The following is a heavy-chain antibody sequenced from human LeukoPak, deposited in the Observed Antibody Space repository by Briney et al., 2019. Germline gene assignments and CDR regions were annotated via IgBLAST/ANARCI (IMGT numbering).Heavy chain of an antibody. D-gene: IGHD1-26*01. J-gene: IGHJ4*02. CDR3: ARVMGSYATDY. CDR1: GFTFSEYY. Sequence: GGSLRLSCAASGFTFSEYYMSWIPQAPGKGREWVSYISSSDNTIYYADSVKGRFTMSRDNAKNLLYLQMNSLRAEDMAMYYCARVMGSYATDYWGQGTLVTVSS. CDR2: ISSSDNTI. V-gene: IGHV3-11*04.